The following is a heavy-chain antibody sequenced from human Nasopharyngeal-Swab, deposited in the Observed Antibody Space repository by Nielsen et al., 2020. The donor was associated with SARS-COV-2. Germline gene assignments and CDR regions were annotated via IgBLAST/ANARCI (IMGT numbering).Heavy chain of an antibody. CDR2: IYYSGST. J-gene: IGHJ6*03. V-gene: IGHV4-59*01. CDR1: GGSISSYY. CDR3: ARVLIAARYYYYMDV. D-gene: IGHD6-6*01. Sequence: SETLSLTCTVSGGSISSYYWSWIRQPPGKGLEWIGYIYYSGSTNYNPSLKSRATISVDTSKNQFSLKLSSVTAADTAVYYCARVLIAARYYYYMDVWGKGTTVTVSS.